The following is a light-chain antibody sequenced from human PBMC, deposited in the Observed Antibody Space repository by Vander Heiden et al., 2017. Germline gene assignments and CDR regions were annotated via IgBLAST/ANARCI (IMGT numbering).Light chain of an antibody. J-gene: IGKJ2*01. Sequence: DIHMTQSPSTIGASVGYRVTITCRASKSISSWLAWCQQKPGKAPVLLIYKASSLESGVPSRFSGSGSGTEFTLTISSLQPDDFATYYCQQYNSYSYTFGQGTKLEIK. V-gene: IGKV1-5*03. CDR3: QQYNSYSYT. CDR2: KAS. CDR1: KSISSW.